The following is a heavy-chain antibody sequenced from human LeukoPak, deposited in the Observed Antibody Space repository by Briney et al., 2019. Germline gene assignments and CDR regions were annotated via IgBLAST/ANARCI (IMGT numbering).Heavy chain of an antibody. CDR3: ARDYADYVGYFFFDY. CDR1: GFTFNNYA. CDR2: ISGGGETT. D-gene: IGHD4-17*01. Sequence: GGSLRLSCAASGFTFNNYAMNWVRQAPGKGPEWVSSISGGGETTYYADSAKGRFTIPRDNSQNTLYLQMNSLRAEDTAVYYCARDYADYVGYFFFDYWGQGTLVTVSS. V-gene: IGHV3-23*01. J-gene: IGHJ4*02.